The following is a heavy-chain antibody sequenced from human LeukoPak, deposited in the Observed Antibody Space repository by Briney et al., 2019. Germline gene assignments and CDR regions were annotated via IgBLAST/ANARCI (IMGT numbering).Heavy chain of an antibody. D-gene: IGHD3-3*01. Sequence: PGGSLRLSCAASGFTFSSYSMNWVRQAPGKGLEWVSYISSSSSTIYYADSVKGRFTISRDNSKNTLYLQMNSLRAEDTAVYYCAKEASYYDFWSGYLYYFDYWGQGTLVTVSS. CDR2: ISSSSSTI. CDR3: AKEASYYDFWSGYLYYFDY. J-gene: IGHJ4*02. V-gene: IGHV3-48*01. CDR1: GFTFSSYS.